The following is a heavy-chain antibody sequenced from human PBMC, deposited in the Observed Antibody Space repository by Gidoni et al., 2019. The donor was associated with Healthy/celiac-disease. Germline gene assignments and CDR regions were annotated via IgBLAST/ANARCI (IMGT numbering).Heavy chain of an antibody. D-gene: IGHD5-12*01. CDR1: GYTLTEFS. CDR3: ATSLGWLRTDAFDI. CDR2: FDPEDGET. V-gene: IGHV1-24*01. Sequence: QVQLVQSGAEVKKPGASVKVSCKVSGYTLTEFSMHWVRQAPGKGLEWMGGFDPEDGETIYEQKFQGRVTMTEDTSTDTAYMELSSLRSEDTAVYYCATSLGWLRTDAFDIWGQGTMVTVSS. J-gene: IGHJ3*02.